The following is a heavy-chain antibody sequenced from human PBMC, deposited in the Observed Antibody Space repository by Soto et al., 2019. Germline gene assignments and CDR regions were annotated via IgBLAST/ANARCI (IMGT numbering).Heavy chain of an antibody. CDR3: ASTPYGENFWSGCPPPDV. D-gene: IGHD3-3*01. J-gene: IGHJ6*02. Sequence: SVKVSCKASGGTFSSYAISWVRQAPGQGLEWMGGIIPIFGTANYAQKFQGRVTITADESTSTAYMELSSLRSEDTAVYYCASTPYGENFWSGCPPPDVWGQGTTVTVSS. CDR1: GGTFSSYA. V-gene: IGHV1-69*13. CDR2: IIPIFGTA.